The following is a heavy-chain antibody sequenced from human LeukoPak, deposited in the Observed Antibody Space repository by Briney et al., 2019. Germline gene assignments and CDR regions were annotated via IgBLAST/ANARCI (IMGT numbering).Heavy chain of an antibody. V-gene: IGHV3-33*01. CDR2: IWHDGSHH. CDR1: GFAFRSYG. D-gene: IGHD2-15*01. CDR3: ARDGVVASTERKEYFQY. Sequence: GRSLRLSCAASGFAFRSYGMHWVRQAPGKGLEWLAVIWHDGSHHFYADSVRGRFTISRDNSKNMLYLQMNSLSADDTAVYFCARDGVVASTERKEYFQYWGQGTLVTVSS. J-gene: IGHJ1*01.